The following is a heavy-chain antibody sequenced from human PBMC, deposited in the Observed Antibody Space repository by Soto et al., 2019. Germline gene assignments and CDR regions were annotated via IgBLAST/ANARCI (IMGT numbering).Heavy chain of an antibody. J-gene: IGHJ6*02. V-gene: IGHV3-23*01. CDR3: AKDPVYYYYGMDV. CDR2: ISGSGGST. Sequence: GGSLSLSCAASGFTIRSYAMSWVRQAPGKGLEWVSAISGSGGSTYYADSVKGRFTISRDNSKNTLYLQMNSLRAEDTAVYYCAKDPVYYYYGMDVWGQGTTVTVSS. CDR1: GFTIRSYA.